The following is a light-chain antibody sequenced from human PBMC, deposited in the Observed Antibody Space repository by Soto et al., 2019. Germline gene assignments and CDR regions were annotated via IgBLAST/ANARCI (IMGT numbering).Light chain of an antibody. CDR3: SAYSSGATHVV. CDR1: SKDINGIYNY. Sequence: QSVLTQPASVSGSPGQSITISCTGTSKDINGIYNYVSWYQQHPGKAPKLLIYDVNDRPSGVSVRFSGSKSGNTASLTISGLQAEDEAVYFCSAYSSGATHVVFGGGTQLTVL. CDR2: DVN. J-gene: IGLJ2*01. V-gene: IGLV2-14*01.